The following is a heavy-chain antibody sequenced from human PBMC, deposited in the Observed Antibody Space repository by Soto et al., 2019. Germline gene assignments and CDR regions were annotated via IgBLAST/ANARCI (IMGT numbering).Heavy chain of an antibody. D-gene: IGHD2-8*02. V-gene: IGHV4-31*03. J-gene: IGHJ6*03. CDR3: ARDSPTGRYYYYYYMDV. CDR1: GGSISSGGYY. CDR2: IYYSGST. Sequence: SETLSLTCTVSGGSISSGGYYWSWIRQHPGKGLEWIGYIYYSGSTYYNPSLKSRVTISVDTSKNQFSLKLSSVTAADTAVYYCARDSPTGRYYYYYYMDVWGKGTTVTVSS.